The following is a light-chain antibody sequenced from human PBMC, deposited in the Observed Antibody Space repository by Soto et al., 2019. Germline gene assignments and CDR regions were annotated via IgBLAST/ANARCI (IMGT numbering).Light chain of an antibody. CDR3: QQYGRSLWT. Sequence: DIQMTQSPASLSASVRDRVTITCRASQSISSYLNWYQQKPGKAPKLLIYAASSLQSGVPSRFSGSGSGTDFTLTISRLEPEDFAVYYCQQYGRSLWTVGQGTKVDI. CDR2: AAS. V-gene: IGKV1-39*01. CDR1: QSISSY. J-gene: IGKJ1*01.